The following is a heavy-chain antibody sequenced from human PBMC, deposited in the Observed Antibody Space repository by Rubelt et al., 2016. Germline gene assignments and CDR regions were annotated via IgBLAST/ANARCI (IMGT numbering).Heavy chain of an antibody. V-gene: IGHV3-23*01. CDR2: ISGSGGST. CDR1: GFTFSSYA. J-gene: IGHJ4*02. CDR3: AKGLKSDSSGWPS. D-gene: IGHD6-19*01. Sequence: EVQLLESGGGLVQPGGSLRLSCAASGFTFSSYAMSWVRQAPGKGLEWVSAISGSGGSTYYADSVKGRFTLSRDNAKNALDLKMNSLRAEEPAVYYWAKGLKSDSSGWPSWGQGTLVTVSS.